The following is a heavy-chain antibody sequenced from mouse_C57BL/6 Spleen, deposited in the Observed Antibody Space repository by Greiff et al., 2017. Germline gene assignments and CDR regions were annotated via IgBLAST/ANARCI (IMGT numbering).Heavy chain of an antibody. Sequence: QVQLQQSGPELVKPGASVKISCKASGYAFSSSWMNWVKQRPGKGLEWIGRIYPGDGDTNYNGKVKGKATLTADKSSSTAYMQLSSLTSEDSAVYFCGRKRDFYFDYWGQGNPRTGSS. V-gene: IGHV1-82*01. CDR1: GYAFSSSW. CDR3: GRKRDFYFDY. CDR2: IYPGDGDT. J-gene: IGHJ2*01.